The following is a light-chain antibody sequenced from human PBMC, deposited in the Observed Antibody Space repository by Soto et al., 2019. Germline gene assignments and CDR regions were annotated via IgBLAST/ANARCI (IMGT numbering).Light chain of an antibody. CDR1: NSDIGGYNY. V-gene: IGLV2-14*03. CDR2: DVS. CDR3: SPYTSRRTLGV. Sequence: QSALTQPASVSGSPGQSITISCTGTNSDIGGYNYVSWYQQHPGKAPKLMIYDVSNRPSGVSYRFSGSKSGNTASLPISGLQAEDESDYNCSPYTSRRTLGVFGGGTQLTVL. J-gene: IGLJ2*01.